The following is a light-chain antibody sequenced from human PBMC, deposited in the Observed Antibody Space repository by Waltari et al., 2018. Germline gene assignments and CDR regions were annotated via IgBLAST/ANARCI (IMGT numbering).Light chain of an antibody. CDR1: SAHVGRSVH. J-gene: IGLJ2*01. CDR2: EVS. CDR3: SSYAGFYTLV. V-gene: IGLV2-11*01. Sequence: QSALTQPRSVSGSLGQSVTTSSTGTSAHVGRSVHVSWYPQHPTKPPKLLIFEVSSRPSGVPDRFSGSKSGNTASLTISGLQAEDEADYYCSSYAGFYTLVFGGGTTVTVL.